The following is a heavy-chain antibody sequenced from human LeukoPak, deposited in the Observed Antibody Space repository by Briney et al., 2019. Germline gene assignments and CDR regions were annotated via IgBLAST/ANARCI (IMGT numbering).Heavy chain of an antibody. CDR2: IIPIFRTP. V-gene: IGHV1-69*05. Sequence: SVKVSCKASGGTSSTYTITWVRQAPGQGLEWMGGIIPIFRTPNYAQKFQGRVTIATDESTSTAYMELSSLKSEDTAIYYCARVDRYYFYLDVWGKGTTVTVSS. CDR3: ARVDRYYFYLDV. J-gene: IGHJ6*03. CDR1: GGTSSTYT.